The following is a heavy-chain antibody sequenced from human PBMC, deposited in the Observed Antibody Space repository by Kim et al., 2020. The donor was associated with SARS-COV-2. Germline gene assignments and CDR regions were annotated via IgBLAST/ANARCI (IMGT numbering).Heavy chain of an antibody. V-gene: IGHV4-4*09. Sequence: SETLSLTCTVPGASTRNYYWHWVRLPPGKRLEWIGYTSIGGTTNFNPSLKSRVDISIDTSKNQFSLRLYSTTPADTAVYFCARTSARHYYSPLPSGGQG. CDR2: TSIGGTT. CDR1: GASTRNYY. J-gene: IGHJ1*01. D-gene: IGHD1-26*01. CDR3: ARTSARHYYSPLPS.